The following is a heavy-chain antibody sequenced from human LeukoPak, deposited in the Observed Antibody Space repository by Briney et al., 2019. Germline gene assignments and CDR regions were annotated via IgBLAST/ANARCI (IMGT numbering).Heavy chain of an antibody. D-gene: IGHD6-19*01. CDR2: INPSGGST. J-gene: IGHJ4*02. Sequence: ASMKVSCKASGYTFTSYYMHWVRQAPGQGLEWMGIINPSGGSTSYAQKFQGRVTMTRDTSTSTVYMELSSLRSEDTAVYYCARDNIAVVGLDYWGQGTLVTVSS. V-gene: IGHV1-46*01. CDR1: GYTFTSYY. CDR3: ARDNIAVVGLDY.